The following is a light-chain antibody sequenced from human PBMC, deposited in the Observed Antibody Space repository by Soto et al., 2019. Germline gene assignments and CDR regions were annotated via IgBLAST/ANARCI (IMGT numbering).Light chain of an antibody. CDR2: DAS. V-gene: IGKV1-33*01. J-gene: IGKJ4*01. CDR3: QQYDDLPLT. CDR1: QAIINH. Sequence: DIQMTQSPSSLSASIGDRVTISCQASQAIINHLNWYQKKPGKAPNLLIYDASNLHTGVPSRFRGSGSGTEFTFIISNLQPEDIATYYCQQYDDLPLTFGGGTKVEIK.